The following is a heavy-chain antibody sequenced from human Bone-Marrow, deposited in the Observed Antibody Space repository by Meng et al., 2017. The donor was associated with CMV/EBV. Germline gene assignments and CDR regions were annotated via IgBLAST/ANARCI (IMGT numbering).Heavy chain of an antibody. V-gene: IGHV3-53*01. J-gene: IGHJ6*01. CDR3: ARDHAPSYDFWSGYFHPDYYGMDV. CDR2: IYSGGST. D-gene: IGHD3-3*01. CDR1: GFTFSSND. Sequence: GESLKISCAASGFTFSSNDMHWVRQAPGKGLEWVSVIYSGGSTYYADSVKGRFTISRDNSKNTLYLQMNSLRAEDTAVYYCARDHAPSYDFWSGYFHPDYYGMDVWGQGTTVTVSS.